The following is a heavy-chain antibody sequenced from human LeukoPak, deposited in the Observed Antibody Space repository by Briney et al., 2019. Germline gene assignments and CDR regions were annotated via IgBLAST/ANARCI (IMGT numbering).Heavy chain of an antibody. CDR1: GGTFSSYA. CDR2: IIPIFGTA. V-gene: IGHV1-69*13. CDR3: AREGSGSTSRYYYYGMDV. J-gene: IGHJ6*02. Sequence: ASVKVSFTASGGTFSSYAISWVRQAPGQGLEWMGGIIPIFGTANYAQKFQGRVTITADESTSTAYMELSSLRSEDMAVYYCAREGSGSTSRYYYYGMDVWGQGTTVTVSS. D-gene: IGHD2-2*01.